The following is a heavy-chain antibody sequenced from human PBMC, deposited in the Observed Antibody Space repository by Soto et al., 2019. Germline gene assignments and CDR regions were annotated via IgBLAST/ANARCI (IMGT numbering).Heavy chain of an antibody. V-gene: IGHV3-53*04. CDR3: VRDAARRRDYSDFNAFDI. CDR1: GFSVSNYY. CDR2: IYTGGST. D-gene: IGHD4-17*01. J-gene: IGHJ3*02. Sequence: EVQLVQSGGALVQPGGSLRLSCAASGFSVSNYYMNWVRQAPGKGLEWVSLIYTGGSTYYADSVKGRFSISRHNSENTKYLPMNSLRTEDTALYYCVRDAARRRDYSDFNAFDIWGQVTMVTVSS.